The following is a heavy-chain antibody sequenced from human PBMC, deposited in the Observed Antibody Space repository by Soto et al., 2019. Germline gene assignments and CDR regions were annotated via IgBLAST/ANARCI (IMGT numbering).Heavy chain of an antibody. V-gene: IGHV4-4*07. Sequence: SETLSLTCAVSGDSISSYSWNWIRQTAGRGLEWIGRVSPSGHTQYRSSFETRVTISVDMSTNQFFLELRYVTAADTAVYYCVRESGENWSYEAYWGQGTQVTVSS. D-gene: IGHD1-7*01. CDR3: VRESGENWSYEAY. J-gene: IGHJ4*02. CDR2: VSPSGHT. CDR1: GDSISSYS.